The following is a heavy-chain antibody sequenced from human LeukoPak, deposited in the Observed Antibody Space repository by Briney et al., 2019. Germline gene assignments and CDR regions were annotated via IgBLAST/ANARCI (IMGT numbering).Heavy chain of an antibody. CDR1: GGTFSSYA. D-gene: IGHD3-10*01. Sequence: ASVKVSCKASGGTFSSYAISWVRQAPGQGLEGMGWINTNTGNPTYAQGFTGRFVFSLDTSVSTAYLQISSLKAEDTAVYYCARHVLLWFGAPSNHFDYWGQGTLVTVSS. CDR2: INTNTGNP. V-gene: IGHV7-4-1*02. J-gene: IGHJ4*02. CDR3: ARHVLLWFGAPSNHFDY.